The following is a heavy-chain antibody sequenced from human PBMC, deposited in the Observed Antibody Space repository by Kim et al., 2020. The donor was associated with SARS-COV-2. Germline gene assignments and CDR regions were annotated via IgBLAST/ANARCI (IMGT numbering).Heavy chain of an antibody. Sequence: SETLSLTCAVYGGSFSDYNWSWIRQPPGKGLEWIGEINHSGSTNVSPSVKSRITISVDTSKSQFSLRLKSMTATDTAVYYCARGRAGVVPAPVLGLGPYYDYYAMEVWGRGTPVAVSS. J-gene: IGHJ6*02. CDR2: INHSGST. D-gene: IGHD2-2*02. V-gene: IGHV4-34*01. CDR3: ARGRAGVVPAPVLGLGPYYDYYAMEV. CDR1: GGSFSDYN.